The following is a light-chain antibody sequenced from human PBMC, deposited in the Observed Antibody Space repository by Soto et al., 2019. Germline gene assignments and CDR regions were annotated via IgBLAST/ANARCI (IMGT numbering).Light chain of an antibody. CDR1: QSVRSN. Sequence: EVVMTQSPATLSVSPGERETLSCRASQSVRSNLAWYQQKHGQPPRLFIYAASTRVTTIPARFSGSEFGTEFNLTISSLQSEDLAVYYCQQYNNWPPTFGQGTKVDIK. CDR2: AAS. CDR3: QQYNNWPPT. J-gene: IGKJ1*01. V-gene: IGKV3-15*01.